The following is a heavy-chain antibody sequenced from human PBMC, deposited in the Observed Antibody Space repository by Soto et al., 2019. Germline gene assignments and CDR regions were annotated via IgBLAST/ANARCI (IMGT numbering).Heavy chain of an antibody. CDR1: GGTFSSYA. CDR3: ARGEGYYYGMDV. V-gene: IGHV1-69*13. D-gene: IGHD1-26*01. CDR2: IIPIFGTA. J-gene: IGHJ6*02. Sequence: ASVKVSCKASGGTFSSYAISWVRQAPGQGFEWMGGIIPIFGTANYAQKFQGRVTITADESTSTAYMELSSLRSEDTAVYYCARGEGYYYGMDVWGQGTAVTVSS.